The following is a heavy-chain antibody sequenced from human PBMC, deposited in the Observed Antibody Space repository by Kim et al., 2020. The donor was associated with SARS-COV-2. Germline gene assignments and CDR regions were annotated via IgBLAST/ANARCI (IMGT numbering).Heavy chain of an antibody. CDR3: ARGWDTVTHKEASANY. CDR2: ISYDGTNK. V-gene: IGHV3-30*04. CDR1: GFTFSSYA. Sequence: GGSLRLSCAASGFTFSSYAMHWVRQAPGKGLEWVAVISYDGTNKYYADSVKGRFTISRDNSKNTLYLQMNSLRAEDTAVFYCARGWDTVTHKEASANYWGQGTLVTVSS. J-gene: IGHJ4*02. D-gene: IGHD4-17*01.